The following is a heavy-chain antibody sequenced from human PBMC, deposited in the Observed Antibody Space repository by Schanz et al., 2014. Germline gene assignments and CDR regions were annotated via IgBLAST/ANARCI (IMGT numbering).Heavy chain of an antibody. CDR2: ISGSAGNT. J-gene: IGHJ4*02. V-gene: IGHV3-23*01. CDR1: GFTFRGYA. CDR3: AKDAENTAMVTDYFDY. Sequence: EVQLLESGGGLVQPGGSLRLSCAASGFTFRGYAMSWVRQAPGRGLEWVSIISGSAGNTYYADAVRGRFTISRANSKTTVHLQMNSLRAEDTDVYCCAKDAENTAMVTDYFDYWGQGTLVTVSS. D-gene: IGHD5-18*01.